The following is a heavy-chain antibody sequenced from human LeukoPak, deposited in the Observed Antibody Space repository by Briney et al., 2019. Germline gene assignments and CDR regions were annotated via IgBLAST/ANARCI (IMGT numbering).Heavy chain of an antibody. CDR2: IWYDGSNK. D-gene: IGHD2-8*01. CDR3: ARGLGYCTNGVCSNFDY. V-gene: IGHV3-33*08. CDR1: GFTLSTYG. J-gene: IGHJ4*02. Sequence: GGSLRLSCAASGFTLSTYGMHWVRQAPGKGLEWVAVIWYDGSNKYYADSVKDRFTISRDNSKNTLYLQLNSLRAEDTAVYYCARGLGYCTNGVCSNFDYWGQGTLVTVSS.